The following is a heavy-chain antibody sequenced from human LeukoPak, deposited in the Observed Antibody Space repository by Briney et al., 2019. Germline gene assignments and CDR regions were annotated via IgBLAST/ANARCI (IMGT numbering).Heavy chain of an antibody. CDR3: TAWYDYVWGSYPPNFDY. J-gene: IGHJ4*02. D-gene: IGHD3-16*02. V-gene: IGHV3-15*01. CDR2: IKSKTDGGTT. Sequence: GGFLGLSCAALGFNFRNAWIGWVRQASGKGLEWVGRIKSKTDGGTTDYAAPVKGSFTISRDNSKNTLYLQMNSLKTGDTAVYYCTAWYDYVWGSYPPNFDYWGQGTLVTVSS. CDR1: GFNFRNAW.